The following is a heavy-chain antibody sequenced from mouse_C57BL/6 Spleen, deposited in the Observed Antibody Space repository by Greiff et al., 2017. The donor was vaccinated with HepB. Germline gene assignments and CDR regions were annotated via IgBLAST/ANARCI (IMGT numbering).Heavy chain of an antibody. J-gene: IGHJ4*01. CDR1: GYTFPSYW. Sequence: VQLQQPGAELVRPGSSVKLFCKASGYTFPSYWMHWVKQRPIQGLEWIGNIDPSDSETHYNQKFKDKATLTVDKSSSTAYMQLSSLTSEDSAVYYCAREGGTAQATGAMDYWGQGTSVTVSS. CDR3: AREGGTAQATGAMDY. V-gene: IGHV1-52*01. D-gene: IGHD3-2*02. CDR2: IDPSDSET.